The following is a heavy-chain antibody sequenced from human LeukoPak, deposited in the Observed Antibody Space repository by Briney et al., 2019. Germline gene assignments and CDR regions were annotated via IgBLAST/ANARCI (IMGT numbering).Heavy chain of an antibody. Sequence: GGSLRLSCAASGFTFSSYSMLWVRQAPGKGLEWVSYISSSSSTIYYADSVKGRFTISRDNAKNSLYLQMNTLRAEDTAVYYCAKDRLYSSGWYYLWGQGTLVTVSS. D-gene: IGHD6-19*01. CDR1: GFTFSSYS. V-gene: IGHV3-48*01. CDR3: AKDRLYSSGWYYL. J-gene: IGHJ5*02. CDR2: ISSSSSTI.